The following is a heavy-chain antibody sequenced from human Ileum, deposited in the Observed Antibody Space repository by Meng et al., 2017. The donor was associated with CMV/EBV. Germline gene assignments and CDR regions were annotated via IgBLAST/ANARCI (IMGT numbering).Heavy chain of an antibody. D-gene: IGHD1-14*01. CDR3: ARGQDNHKGGVH. Sequence: WGDGLLQPSRARSRTCDVYDASFSDFYWGWTRPLPGKGLEWMGEIHPSARTHYTPSLESRVSISVHMSNNQFSLKVSSVTAADTAVYYCARGQDNHKGGVHWGQGTLVTVSS. J-gene: IGHJ4*02. CDR1: DASFSDFY. CDR2: IHPSART. V-gene: IGHV4-34*01.